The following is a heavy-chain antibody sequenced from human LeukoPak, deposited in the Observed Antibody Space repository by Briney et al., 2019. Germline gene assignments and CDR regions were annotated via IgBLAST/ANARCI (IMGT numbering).Heavy chain of an antibody. V-gene: IGHV4-34*01. CDR2: INHSGST. CDR1: GGSFSGYY. Sequence: SETLSLTCAVYGGSFSGYYWSWIRQPPGKGLEWIGEINHSGSTNYNPSLKSRVTISVGTSKNQFSLKLSSVTAADTAVYYCARSRRGYDYRLPFDYWGQGTLVTVSS. J-gene: IGHJ4*02. CDR3: ARSRRGYDYRLPFDY. D-gene: IGHD5-12*01.